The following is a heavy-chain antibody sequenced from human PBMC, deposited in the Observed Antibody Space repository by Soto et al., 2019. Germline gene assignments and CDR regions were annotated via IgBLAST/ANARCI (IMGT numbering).Heavy chain of an antibody. CDR1: GGTFSSYA. D-gene: IGHD4-4*01. J-gene: IGHJ4*02. Sequence: VASVKVSCKXSGGTFSSYAISWVRQAPGQGLEWMGGIIPIFGTANYAQKFQGRVTITADESTSTAYMELSSLRSEDTAVYYCAGGRLDDYNSFDYWGQGTLVTVSS. CDR3: AGGRLDDYNSFDY. V-gene: IGHV1-69*13. CDR2: IIPIFGTA.